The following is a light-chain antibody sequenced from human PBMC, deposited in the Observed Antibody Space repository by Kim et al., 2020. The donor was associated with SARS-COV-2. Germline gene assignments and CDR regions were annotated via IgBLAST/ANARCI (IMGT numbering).Light chain of an antibody. Sequence: SPGERATLSCRASQSVSNNLAWYQQKPGQAPRLLIYGASTRATGIPARFSGSGSGREFTLTISSLQSEDFAVYYCQEYNNWPPWTFGQGTKVDIK. CDR3: QEYNNWPPWT. CDR2: GAS. J-gene: IGKJ1*01. V-gene: IGKV3-15*01. CDR1: QSVSNN.